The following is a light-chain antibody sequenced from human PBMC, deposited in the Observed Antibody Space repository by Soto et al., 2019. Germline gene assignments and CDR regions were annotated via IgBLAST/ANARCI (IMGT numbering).Light chain of an antibody. CDR1: SIDVGGYNY. CDR2: EVS. V-gene: IGLV2-14*01. Sequence: SVLTHPPSAPVAPVQLLAVSSTRTSIDVGGYNYVSWYQQHPGKAPKLMIYEVSTRPSGVSNPFSGSKSGNTASLTISGLQAEDEADYYCSSYTSSRAYVFGNGTKV. J-gene: IGLJ1*01. CDR3: SSYTSSRAYV.